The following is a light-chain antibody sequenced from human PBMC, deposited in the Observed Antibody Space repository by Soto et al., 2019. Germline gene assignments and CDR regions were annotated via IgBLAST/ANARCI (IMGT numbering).Light chain of an antibody. V-gene: IGKV1-39*01. J-gene: IGKJ1*01. CDR2: AAS. CDR3: QQTFSARLT. Sequence: IQMTQSPSSLSASVGDRVTLTCRASQTVSGYLNCYQQTTGKAPKLLIYAASSLPDGTTSRFSGSDAATVSTPIISSLPPEDVATYYCQQTFSARLTFGQGTKVDIK. CDR1: QTVSGY.